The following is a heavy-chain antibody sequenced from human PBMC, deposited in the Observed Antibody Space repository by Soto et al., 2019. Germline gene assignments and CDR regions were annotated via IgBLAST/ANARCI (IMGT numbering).Heavy chain of an antibody. CDR2: ISGSGGST. CDR1: GGSVSSGSYY. D-gene: IGHD3-3*01. V-gene: IGHV3-23*01. J-gene: IGHJ4*02. CDR3: AKPPRRDGSNNFRYFDY. Sequence: ETLSLTCTVSGGSVSSGSYYWSWIRQAPGKGLEWVSAISGSGGSTYYADSVKGRFTISRDNSKNTLYLQMNSLRAEDTAVYYCAKPPRRDGSNNFRYFDYWGQGTLVTVSS.